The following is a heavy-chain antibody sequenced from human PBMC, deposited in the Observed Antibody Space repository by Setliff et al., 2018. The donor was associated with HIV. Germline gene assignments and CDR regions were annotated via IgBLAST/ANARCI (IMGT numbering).Heavy chain of an antibody. V-gene: IGHV1-3*01. CDR3: ARGRGLYSSGYYIDY. Sequence: ASVKVSCKTSGYSFTSYTMHWLRQAPGQRPEWMGWINVVTVNTKYSLKLQGRVTITRDTSATAAYMELRSLRSEDTAVYYCARGRGLYSSGYYIDYWGQGTLVTVSS. D-gene: IGHD6-19*01. CDR2: INVVTVNT. CDR1: GYSFTSYT. J-gene: IGHJ4*02.